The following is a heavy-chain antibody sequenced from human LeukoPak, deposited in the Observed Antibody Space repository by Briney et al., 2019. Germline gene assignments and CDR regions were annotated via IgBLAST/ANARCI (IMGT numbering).Heavy chain of an antibody. V-gene: IGHV1-69*05. J-gene: IGHJ4*02. CDR3: ARANPPPRYGAPSYYFDY. CDR2: IIPIFGTA. D-gene: IGHD4-17*01. CDR1: GGTFSSYA. Sequence: ASVTVSCKASGGTFSSYAISWVRQAPGQGLEWMGGIIPIFGTANYAQKFQGRVTITTDESTSTAYMELSSLRSEDTAVYYCARANPPPRYGAPSYYFDYWGQGTLVTVSS.